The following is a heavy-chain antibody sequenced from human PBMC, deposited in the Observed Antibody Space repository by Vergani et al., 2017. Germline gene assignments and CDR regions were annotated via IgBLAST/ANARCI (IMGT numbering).Heavy chain of an antibody. V-gene: IGHV4-61*02. CDR3: ARGSCLGGSCYNPLLDY. D-gene: IGHD2-15*01. J-gene: IGHJ4*02. CDR2: IHTSGST. CDR1: GGSINSHNYY. Sequence: QVQLQESGPGLVKPSQTLSLTCTVSGGSINSHNYYWSWIRQPAGKGLVWIGRIHTSGSTNYNPSLKSRVTMSEDTSKNQFSLNLTSVTAADTAVYFCARGSCLGGSCYNPLLDYWGQGILVTVSS.